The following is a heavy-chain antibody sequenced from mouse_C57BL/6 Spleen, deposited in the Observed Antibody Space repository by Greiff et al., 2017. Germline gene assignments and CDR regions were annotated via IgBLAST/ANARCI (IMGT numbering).Heavy chain of an antibody. CDR3: ARGGSSAPCYFDY. V-gene: IGHV3-1*01. D-gene: IGHD1-1*01. Sequence: EVKLVESGPGMVKPSQSLSLTCTATGYSITSGYDWHWIRHFPGNKLEWMGYIRYSGSTNYNPSLKSRISITHDTSTNHFFLKLNSVTTEDTATYCCARGGSSAPCYFDYWGQGTTLTVSS. CDR1: GYSITSGYD. CDR2: IRYSGST. J-gene: IGHJ2*01.